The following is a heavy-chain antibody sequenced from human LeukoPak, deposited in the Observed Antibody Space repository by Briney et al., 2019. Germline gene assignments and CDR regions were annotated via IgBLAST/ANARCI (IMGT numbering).Heavy chain of an antibody. CDR2: ISGSGGGT. V-gene: IGHV3-23*01. CDR1: GFTFSSYA. D-gene: IGHD6-19*01. Sequence: GGSLRLSCAASGFTFSSYAMSWVRQAPRKGLEWVSAISGSGGGTYYADSVKGRFTISRDNSKNTLYLRMNSLRAEDTAVYYCAKETEGWAKHSFDYWGQGALVTVSS. CDR3: AKETEGWAKHSFDY. J-gene: IGHJ4*02.